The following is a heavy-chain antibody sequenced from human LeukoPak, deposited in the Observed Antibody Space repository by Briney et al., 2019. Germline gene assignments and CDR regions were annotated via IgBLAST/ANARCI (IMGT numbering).Heavy chain of an antibody. CDR2: IYYSGST. V-gene: IGHV4-39*01. Sequence: PSETLSLTCTVSGGSISSSSYYWGWIRQPPGKGLEWIGTIYYSGSTYYNPSLKSRVTISVDTSKNQFSLKLSSVTAADTAVYYCARGGHFDYWGQGTLVTVSS. CDR3: ARGGHFDY. CDR1: GGSISSSSYY. J-gene: IGHJ4*02.